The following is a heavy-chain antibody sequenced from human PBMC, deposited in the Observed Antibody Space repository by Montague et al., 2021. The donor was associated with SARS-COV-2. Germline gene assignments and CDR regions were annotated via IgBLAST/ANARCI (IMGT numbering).Heavy chain of an antibody. CDR3: AREEKIITMIVVVRYGMDV. J-gene: IGHJ6*02. CDR2: ISSRGSTI. CDR1: GFTFSSYE. D-gene: IGHD3-22*01. V-gene: IGHV3-48*03. Sequence: SLRLSCAASGFTFSSYEMNWVRQAPGKGLEWVSYISSRGSTIYYADSVKGRFTISRDNAKNSLYLQMNSLRAEDTAVYYCAREEKIITMIVVVRYGMDVWGQGTTVTVSS.